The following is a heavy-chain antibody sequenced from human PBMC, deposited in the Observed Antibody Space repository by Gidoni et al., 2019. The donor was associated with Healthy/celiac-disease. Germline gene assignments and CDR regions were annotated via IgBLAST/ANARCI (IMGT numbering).Heavy chain of an antibody. CDR2: INSDGSST. J-gene: IGHJ6*02. Sequence: EVQLVESGGGLVQPGGSLRLSCAASGFTFSSYWMHWVRQAPGTGLVWVSRINSDGSSTSYADSVKGRFTISRDNAKNTLYLQMNSLRAEDTAVYYCARVRVDPPVYCSSTSCHPRASYYYYGMDVWGQGTTVTVSS. D-gene: IGHD2-2*01. CDR3: ARVRVDPPVYCSSTSCHPRASYYYYGMDV. V-gene: IGHV3-74*01. CDR1: GFTFSSYW.